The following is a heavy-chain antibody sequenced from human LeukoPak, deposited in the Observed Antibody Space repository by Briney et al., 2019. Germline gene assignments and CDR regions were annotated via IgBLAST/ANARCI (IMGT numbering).Heavy chain of an antibody. J-gene: IGHJ6*03. CDR1: GFTFSSYW. CDR2: IKQDGSEK. D-gene: IGHD3-16*01. V-gene: IGHV3-7*01. Sequence: GGSLRLSCAAPGFTFSSYWMSWVRQAPGKGLEWVANIKQDGSEKYYVDSVKGRFTISRDNAKNSLYLQMNSLRAEDTAVYYCAREVWGQDYYYYMDVWGKGTTVTVSS. CDR3: AREVWGQDYYYYMDV.